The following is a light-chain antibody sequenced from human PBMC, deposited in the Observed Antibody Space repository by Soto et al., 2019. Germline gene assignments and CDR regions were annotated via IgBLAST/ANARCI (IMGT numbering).Light chain of an antibody. CDR1: QSISSW. V-gene: IGKV1-5*01. J-gene: IGKJ1*01. CDR2: DAS. Sequence: DIQMTQAPSTLSASVGEKVTITCRASQSISSWLAWYQQKPGKAPKLLIYDASSLESGVPSRFSGSGSGTEFTLTISSLQPDDFATYYCQQYNSYSRTWTFGQGTKV. CDR3: QQYNSYSRTWT.